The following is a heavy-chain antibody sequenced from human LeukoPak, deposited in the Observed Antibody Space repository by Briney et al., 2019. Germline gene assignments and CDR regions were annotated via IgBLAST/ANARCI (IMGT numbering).Heavy chain of an antibody. V-gene: IGHV3-74*01. J-gene: IGHJ4*02. CDR3: ASGYIYGFPFDT. CDR1: GFTFSSYW. Sequence: GGSLRLSCAASGFTFSSYWMHWVRQAPGKGLVWVSRINSDGSRTNYADSVKGRFTISRDNAQNTLYLQMNSLRAEDTAVYYCASGYIYGFPFDTWGQGTPVTVSS. D-gene: IGHD5-18*01. CDR2: INSDGSRT.